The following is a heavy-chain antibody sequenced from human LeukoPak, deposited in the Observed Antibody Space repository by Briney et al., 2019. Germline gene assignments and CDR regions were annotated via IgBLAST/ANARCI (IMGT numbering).Heavy chain of an antibody. Sequence: PGGSLRLSCAASGFTFSSHALHWVRQAPGKGLEWVAVISSGGSYKYYADSVKGRFTISRDNSKNTLYLQMNSLIPEDTAVYYCARQYISGQWYFDYWGQGTLVTVSS. CDR1: GFTFSSHA. V-gene: IGHV3-30*04. CDR2: ISSGGSYK. J-gene: IGHJ4*02. CDR3: ARQYISGQWYFDY. D-gene: IGHD5-18*01.